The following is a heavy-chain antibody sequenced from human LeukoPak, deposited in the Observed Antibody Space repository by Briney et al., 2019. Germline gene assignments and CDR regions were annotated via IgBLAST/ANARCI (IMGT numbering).Heavy chain of an antibody. V-gene: IGHV3-23*01. D-gene: IGHD3-3*01. Sequence: GGSLRLSCAASGFTFTSYAMSWVRQAPGKGLEWVSALSGRGGSTYYADSVKGRFTISRDNSKNTLYLQMSSLRAEDTAVYYCAKGPSDFWSGYYAAYYFDYWGQGTLVTVSS. CDR3: AKGPSDFWSGYYAAYYFDY. CDR1: GFTFTSYA. J-gene: IGHJ4*02. CDR2: LSGRGGST.